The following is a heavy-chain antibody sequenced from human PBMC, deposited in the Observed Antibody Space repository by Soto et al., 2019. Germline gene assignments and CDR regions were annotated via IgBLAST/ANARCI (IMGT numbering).Heavy chain of an antibody. CDR3: ARQRTTVVTQAYFDH. D-gene: IGHD2-21*02. CDR1: GESNSSSSYY. J-gene: IGHJ4*02. Sequence: SETRSLTCIVSGESNSSSSYYWGWIRQPPGKGLDWIGSIYYSGRTYYNPSFKSRVTISIDTSKNQFSLKLSSVTATDTAVYYCARQRTTVVTQAYFDHWGQGALVTVSS. CDR2: IYYSGRT. V-gene: IGHV4-39*01.